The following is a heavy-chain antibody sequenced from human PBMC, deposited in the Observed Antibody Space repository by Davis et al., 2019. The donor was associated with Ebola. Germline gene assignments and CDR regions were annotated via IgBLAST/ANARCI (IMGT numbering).Heavy chain of an antibody. CDR2: INGGISGAFVT. CDR3: SAGDFWSGRFDF. CDR1: GFTFSNYA. J-gene: IGHJ4*02. Sequence: GGSLRLSCAASGFTFSNYAMSWVRQVPGKGLEWISLINGGISGAFVTYYADSVKGRFIISRDNPKNTLYLDMNSLRAEDTAVYFRSAGDFWSGRFDFWGQGALVTVSS. D-gene: IGHD3-3*01. V-gene: IGHV3-23*01.